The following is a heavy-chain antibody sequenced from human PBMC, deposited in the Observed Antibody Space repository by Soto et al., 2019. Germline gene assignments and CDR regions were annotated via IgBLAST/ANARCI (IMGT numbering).Heavy chain of an antibody. CDR3: TRDLDHYYDSSGYLVPDY. CDR1: GFTFGYYA. CDR2: IRSKAYGGTT. D-gene: IGHD3-22*01. Sequence: GGSLRLSCTASGFTFGYYAMSWFRQAPGKGLEWVGFIRSKAYGGTTEYAASVKGRFTISRDDSKSIAYLQMNSLKTEDTAVYYCTRDLDHYYDSSGYLVPDYWGQGTLVTVSS. V-gene: IGHV3-49*03. J-gene: IGHJ4*02.